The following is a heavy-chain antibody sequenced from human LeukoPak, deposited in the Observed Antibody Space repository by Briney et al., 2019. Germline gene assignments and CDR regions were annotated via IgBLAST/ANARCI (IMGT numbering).Heavy chain of an antibody. Sequence: RQSGPALLSPTPTLTLTCTLPGFSLSSTAMCVCWIRQPPGKALEWLPPIDWDGDKHYSTALKTRLTITKDTSKNQVVLTMTNMDPGDTATYYCARDGRSGTTGLDYWGQGILVTVST. CDR1: GFSLSSTAMC. D-gene: IGHD4-17*01. J-gene: IGHJ4*02. CDR2: IDWDGDK. CDR3: ARDGRSGTTGLDY. V-gene: IGHV2-70*01.